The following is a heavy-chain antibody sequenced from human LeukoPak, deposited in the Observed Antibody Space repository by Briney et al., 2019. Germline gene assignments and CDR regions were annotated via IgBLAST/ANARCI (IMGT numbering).Heavy chain of an antibody. CDR1: GFTVSSNY. CDR3: ARVSDGCYDS. Sequence: GGSLRLSCAASGFTVSSNYMSWVRQAPGKGLEWVSVIYSGGSTYYADSGKGRFTISRDNCKNTRYLEMNSLRAEDTAVYYCARVSDGCYDSWGQGTLVTVSS. D-gene: IGHD3-22*01. CDR2: IYSGGST. V-gene: IGHV3-53*01. J-gene: IGHJ4*02.